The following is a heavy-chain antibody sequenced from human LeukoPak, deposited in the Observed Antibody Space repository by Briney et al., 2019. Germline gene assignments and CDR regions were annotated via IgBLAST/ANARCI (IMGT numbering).Heavy chain of an antibody. Sequence: PSETLSLTCTVSGGSISNYYWNWIRQPAGKGLEWIGRIYTSGSTNYNPSLKSRVTISVDSSKSQFSLKLSSVTAADTAVYYCARTEESGYSYRYFGYYYYMDVWGKGTTVTVSS. CDR3: ARTEESGYSYRYFGYYYYMDV. CDR2: IYTSGST. J-gene: IGHJ6*03. CDR1: GGSISNYY. D-gene: IGHD5-18*01. V-gene: IGHV4-4*07.